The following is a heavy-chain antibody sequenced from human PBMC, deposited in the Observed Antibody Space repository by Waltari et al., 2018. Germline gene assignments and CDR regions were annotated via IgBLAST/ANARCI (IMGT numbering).Heavy chain of an antibody. CDR3: ARISRSLYGDYRYFDL. Sequence: QVQLQQWGAGLLKPSETLSLTCAVYGGSFSGYYWSWIRQPPGKGLEWIGEINHSGSTNYNPALKSRVTISVDTSKNQFSLKLSSVTAADTAVYYCARISRSLYGDYRYFDLWGRGTLVTVSS. CDR2: INHSGST. V-gene: IGHV4-34*01. D-gene: IGHD4-17*01. J-gene: IGHJ2*01. CDR1: GGSFSGYY.